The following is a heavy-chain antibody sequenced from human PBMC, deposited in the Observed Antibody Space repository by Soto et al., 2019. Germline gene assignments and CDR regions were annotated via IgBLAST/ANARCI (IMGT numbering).Heavy chain of an antibody. CDR1: GFTFSSYG. D-gene: IGHD2-2*01. Sequence: PGGSLRLSCAVSGFTFSSYGMHWVRQAPGKGLAWVALIWYDGSNKYYADYVKGRFTISRDNSKNTLYLQMNSLRAEDTAVYYCVRIPISAHCSRTSCAPYFYYGMEVWGQGTTVTVS. J-gene: IGHJ6*02. CDR3: VRIPISAHCSRTSCAPYFYYGMEV. V-gene: IGHV3-33*01. CDR2: IWYDGSNK.